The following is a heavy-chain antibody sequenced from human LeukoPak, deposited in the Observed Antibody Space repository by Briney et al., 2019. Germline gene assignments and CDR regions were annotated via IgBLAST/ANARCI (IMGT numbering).Heavy chain of an antibody. CDR3: ARGSPVSSSGSLTVSTGDY. CDR1: GGSFSGYY. Sequence: PSETLSLTCAVYGGSFSGYYWSWIRQPPGKGLEWIGEINHSGSTNYNPSLKSRVTISVDTSKNQFSLKLSSVTAADTAVYYCARGSPVSSSGSLTVSTGDYWGQGTLVTVSS. V-gene: IGHV4-34*01. CDR2: INHSGST. J-gene: IGHJ4*02. D-gene: IGHD3-22*01.